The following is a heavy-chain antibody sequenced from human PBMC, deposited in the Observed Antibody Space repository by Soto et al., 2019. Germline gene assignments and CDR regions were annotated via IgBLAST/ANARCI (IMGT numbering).Heavy chain of an antibody. V-gene: IGHV1-69*06. D-gene: IGHD5-18*01. Sequence: QVQLVQSGAEVKKPWSSVKVSCKASGGTFSSYAISWVRQAPGQGLEWMGGIIAIFGTANYAQKLQRRVTITADKATSTAFMDLSSLRAEDTAVYYCATLGGTAMVKIDYWGQGTLVTVSS. CDR2: IIAIFGTA. J-gene: IGHJ4*02. CDR3: ATLGGTAMVKIDY. CDR1: GGTFSSYA.